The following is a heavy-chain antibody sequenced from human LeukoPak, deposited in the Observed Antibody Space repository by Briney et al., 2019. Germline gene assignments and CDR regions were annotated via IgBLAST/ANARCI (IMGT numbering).Heavy chain of an antibody. Sequence: GGSLRLSCAASGFTFSSYGMHWVRQAPGKGLEWVAVIWYDGSNKYYADSVKGRFTISRDNSKNTLYLQMNSLRAEDTAVYYCALAGSGSYVNWFDPWGQGTLVTVSS. CDR3: ALAGSGSYVNWFDP. V-gene: IGHV3-33*01. J-gene: IGHJ5*02. CDR1: GFTFSSYG. CDR2: IWYDGSNK. D-gene: IGHD3-10*01.